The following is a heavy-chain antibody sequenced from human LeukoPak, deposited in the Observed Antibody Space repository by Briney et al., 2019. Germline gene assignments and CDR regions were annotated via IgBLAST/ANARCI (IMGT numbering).Heavy chain of an antibody. CDR2: IYYSGST. J-gene: IGHJ4*02. Sequence: SETLSLTCTVSGGSISSYYWSWIRQPPGKGLEWIGYIYYSGSTNYNPSLKSRVTISVDTSKNQFSLKLSSVTAADTAVFYCARESESYDSSGSTFKYWGQGTLVTVSS. CDR3: ARESESYDSSGSTFKY. V-gene: IGHV4-59*01. D-gene: IGHD3-22*01. CDR1: GGSISSYY.